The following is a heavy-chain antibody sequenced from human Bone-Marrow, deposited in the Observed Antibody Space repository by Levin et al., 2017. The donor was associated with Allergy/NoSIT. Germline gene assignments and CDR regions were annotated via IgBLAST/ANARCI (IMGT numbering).Heavy chain of an antibody. D-gene: IGHD3-10*01. CDR1: GFSLSSNGVG. Sequence: GSGPTLVKPTQTLTLSCSFSGFSLSSNGVGVGWIRQAPGKALEWLALIYWDDDKRYSPSLKSRPNITQDTSKTQVVSTMTNMAPVTTSTYCCANHKVWFVELPFDVWGRGSLVTVSS. CDR2: IYWDDDK. J-gene: IGHJ4*02. V-gene: IGHV2-5*02. CDR3: ANHKVWFVELPFDV.